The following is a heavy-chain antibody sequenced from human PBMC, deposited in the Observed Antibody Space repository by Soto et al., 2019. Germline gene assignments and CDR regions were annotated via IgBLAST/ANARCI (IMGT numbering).Heavy chain of an antibody. Sequence: ASVKVSCKASGYTFTSYAMHWVRQAPGQRLEWMGWINAGNGNTKYSQKFQGRVTITRDTSASTAYMELSSLRPEDTAVYYCAREDWNYGLSGYYGMDVWGQGTTVTVSS. V-gene: IGHV1-3*01. J-gene: IGHJ6*02. D-gene: IGHD1-7*01. CDR1: GYTFTSYA. CDR2: INAGNGNT. CDR3: AREDWNYGLSGYYGMDV.